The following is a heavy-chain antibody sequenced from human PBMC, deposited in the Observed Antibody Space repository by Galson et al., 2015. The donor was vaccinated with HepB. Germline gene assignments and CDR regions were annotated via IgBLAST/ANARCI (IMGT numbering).Heavy chain of an antibody. V-gene: IGHV2-5*01. J-gene: IGHJ4*02. Sequence: PSLVKPTQTLTLTCTFSGFSLSTSGVAVGWIRQPPGKALEWLALIYWNDDKRYSPSLKRRVTITKDTSKNQVVLTLTNLDPMDTGTYYCARSRKLGMNFNYCGQGTLVTVSS. CDR2: IYWNDDK. CDR3: ARSRKLGMNFNY. D-gene: IGHD7-27*01. CDR1: GFSLSTSGVA.